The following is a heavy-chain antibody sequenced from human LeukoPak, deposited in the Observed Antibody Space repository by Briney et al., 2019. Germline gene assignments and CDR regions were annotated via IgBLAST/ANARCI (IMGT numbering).Heavy chain of an antibody. Sequence: ASVKVSCKASGYTFTSQYVHWVRQAPGRGLEWMGIINPSGGSTSYAQKFQGRVTMTRDTSTSTVYMELSSLRSEDTAVYYCARGTVTSNWLDPWGQGTLVTVSS. V-gene: IGHV1-46*03. J-gene: IGHJ5*02. D-gene: IGHD4-17*01. CDR1: GYTFTSQY. CDR3: ARGTVTSNWLDP. CDR2: INPSGGST.